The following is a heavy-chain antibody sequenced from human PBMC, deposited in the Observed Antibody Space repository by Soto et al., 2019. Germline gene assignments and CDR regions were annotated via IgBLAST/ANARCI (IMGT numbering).Heavy chain of an antibody. CDR1: GGSISSSNW. V-gene: IGHV4-4*02. J-gene: IGHJ6*02. D-gene: IGHD6-13*01. CDR2: IYHSGST. CDR3: AREWRGYSRVTVKPYVDV. Sequence: PSETLSLTCAVSGGSISSSNWWSWVRQPPGKGLEWIGEIYHSGSTNYNPSLKSRVTISVDKSKNQFSLKLSSVTAADTAVYYCAREWRGYSRVTVKPYVDVWGQGTTVTVSS.